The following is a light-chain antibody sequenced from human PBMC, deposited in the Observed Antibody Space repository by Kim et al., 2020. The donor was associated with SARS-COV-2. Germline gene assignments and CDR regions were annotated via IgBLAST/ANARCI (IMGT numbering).Light chain of an antibody. CDR2: GAS. V-gene: IGKV3-15*01. J-gene: IGKJ4*01. CDR1: QIVRDN. Sequence: EIVMTQSPATLSVSPGERATLSCRASQIVRDNLAWYQQKPGQAPRLLIYGASTRATGIPARFSGNGSGTDFTLSISSLQSEDFGLYYCQQYSSWPPLTFGGGTKLEI. CDR3: QQYSSWPPLT.